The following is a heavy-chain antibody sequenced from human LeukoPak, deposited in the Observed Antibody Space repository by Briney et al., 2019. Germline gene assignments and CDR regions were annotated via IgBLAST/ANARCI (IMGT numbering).Heavy chain of an antibody. V-gene: IGHV4-34*01. CDR1: GGSFSGYY. D-gene: IGHD6-19*01. Sequence: TSETLSLTCAVYGGSFSGYYWSWIRQPPGKGLEWIGEINHSRSTNYNPSLKSRVTISIDTSKNQFSLKMSSVTAADTGVYYCARRAVGNSYYYSMDVWGKGPRSPSP. CDR3: ARRAVGNSYYYSMDV. CDR2: INHSRST. J-gene: IGHJ6*03.